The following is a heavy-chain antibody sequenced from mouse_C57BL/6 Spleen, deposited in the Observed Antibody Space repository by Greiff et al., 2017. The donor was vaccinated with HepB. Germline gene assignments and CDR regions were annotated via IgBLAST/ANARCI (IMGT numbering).Heavy chain of an antibody. Sequence: VQLQQPGAELVRPGTSVKLSCKASGYTFTSYWMHWVKQRPGQGLEWIGVIDPSDSYTNYNQKFKGKATLTVDTSSSTAYMQLSSLTSEDSAVYYCARGGGDWFAYWGQGTLVTVSA. V-gene: IGHV1-59*01. CDR2: IDPSDSYT. CDR3: ARGGGDWFAY. CDR1: GYTFTSYW. J-gene: IGHJ3*01.